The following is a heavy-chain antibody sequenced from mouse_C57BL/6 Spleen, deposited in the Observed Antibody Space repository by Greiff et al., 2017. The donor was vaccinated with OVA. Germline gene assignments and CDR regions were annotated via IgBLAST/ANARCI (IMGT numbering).Heavy chain of an antibody. J-gene: IGHJ1*03. V-gene: IGHV1-18*01. CDR2: INPNNGGT. CDR1: GYTFTDYN. CDR3: ARPHYYGSSYGWYFDV. Sequence: VQLQQSGPELVKPGASVKIPCKASGYTFTDYNMDWVKQSHGKSLEWIGDINPNNGGTIYNQKFKGKATLTVDTSSSTAYMELRSLTSEDTAVYYCARPHYYGSSYGWYFDVWGTGTTVTVSS. D-gene: IGHD1-1*01.